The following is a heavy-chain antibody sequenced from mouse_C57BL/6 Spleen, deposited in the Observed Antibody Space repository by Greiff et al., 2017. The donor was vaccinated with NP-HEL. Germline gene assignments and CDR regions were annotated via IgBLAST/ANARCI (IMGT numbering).Heavy chain of an antibody. J-gene: IGHJ1*03. Sequence: EVQVVESGPGLVKPSQSLSLTCSVTGYSIPSGYYWNWIRQFPGNKLEWMGYISYDGSNNYNPSLKNRISITRDTSKNQFFLKLNSVTTEDTATYYCAREGNYGYFDVWGTGTTVTVSS. CDR1: GYSIPSGYY. V-gene: IGHV3-6*01. D-gene: IGHD2-1*01. CDR2: ISYDGSN. CDR3: AREGNYGYFDV.